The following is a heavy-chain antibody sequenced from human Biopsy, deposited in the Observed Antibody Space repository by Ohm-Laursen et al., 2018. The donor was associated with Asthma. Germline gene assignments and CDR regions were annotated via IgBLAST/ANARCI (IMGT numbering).Heavy chain of an antibody. J-gene: IGHJ4*02. CDR3: ARGVDRVTGLLDHFDS. CDR1: GGSINNFY. CDR2: VYYSGST. D-gene: IGHD2-21*02. V-gene: IGHV4-59*01. Sequence: SETLSLTSTVSGGSINNFYWRWIRPPPGKGLESIGHVYYSGSTNYNPSLKSRVTISIDASKNQFSLKLTSVTAADTAVYYCARGVDRVTGLLDHFDSWGQGTLVTVSS.